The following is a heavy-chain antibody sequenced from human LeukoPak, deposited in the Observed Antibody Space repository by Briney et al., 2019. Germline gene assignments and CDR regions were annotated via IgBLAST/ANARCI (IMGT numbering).Heavy chain of an antibody. V-gene: IGHV4-59*08. D-gene: IGHD6-19*01. CDR2: IYYNGSP. CDR1: GRSISSYY. J-gene: IGHJ4*02. CDR3: ARHGSDWAFDF. Sequence: PSETLSLICTVSGRSISSYYWSWLRQSPGKALEWIGYIYYNGSPNYNPSLKSRVTISIDTSKNQFSLKLSSVTATDTAVYYCARHGSDWAFDFWGRGTLVTVSS.